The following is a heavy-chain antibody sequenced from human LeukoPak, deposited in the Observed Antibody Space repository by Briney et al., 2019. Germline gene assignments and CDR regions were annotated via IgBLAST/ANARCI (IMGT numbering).Heavy chain of an antibody. V-gene: IGHV3-11*03. J-gene: IGHJ4*02. CDR2: ISTSSGYT. Sequence: PGGSLRLSCAASGFTFSDYYMSWIRQAPGKGLEWFSYISTSSGYTNYADSVKGRFTISRDNAKNSLYLQMNSLRAEDTAVYYCARRYCRGGACREFDYWGQGTLVTVSS. D-gene: IGHD2-15*01. CDR3: ARRYCRGGACREFDY. CDR1: GFTFSDYY.